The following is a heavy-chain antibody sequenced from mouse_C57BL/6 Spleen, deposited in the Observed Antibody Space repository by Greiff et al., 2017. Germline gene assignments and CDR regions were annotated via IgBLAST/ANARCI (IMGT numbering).Heavy chain of an antibody. D-gene: IGHD2-5*01. V-gene: IGHV5-9-1*02. Sequence: EVQLVESGEGLVKPGGSLKLSCAASGFTFSSYAMSWVRQTPEKRLEWVAYLSSGGDYIYYADTVKGRFTISRDNARNTLYLQMSSLKSEDTAMYYCTRDYYSNYHAMDYWGQGTSVTVSS. J-gene: IGHJ4*01. CDR2: LSSGGDYI. CDR1: GFTFSSYA. CDR3: TRDYYSNYHAMDY.